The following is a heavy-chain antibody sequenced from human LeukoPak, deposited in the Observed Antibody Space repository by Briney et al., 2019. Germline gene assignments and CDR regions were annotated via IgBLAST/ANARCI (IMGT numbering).Heavy chain of an antibody. Sequence: GGSLRLSCAASGFTFSGSAMHWVRQASGKRLEWVGRIRAKANSYATEYAASVKGRFTISRDDSKNTAYLQMNSLKTEDTAVYYCARDPGDYYGSDSLYYFDYWGQGTLVTVSS. CDR3: ARDPGDYYGSDSLYYFDY. J-gene: IGHJ4*02. V-gene: IGHV3-73*01. CDR2: IRAKANSYAT. D-gene: IGHD3-10*01. CDR1: GFTFSGSA.